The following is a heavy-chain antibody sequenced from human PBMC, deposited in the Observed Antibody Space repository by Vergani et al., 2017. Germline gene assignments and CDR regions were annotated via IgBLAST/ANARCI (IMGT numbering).Heavy chain of an antibody. D-gene: IGHD3-3*01. V-gene: IGHV5-51*03. Sequence: EVQLVQSGAEVKTPGESLKISCQGSGYSITNYWIAWVRQRPGKGLEWMGIIYAGDSDVRYSPSFQGQVTRSVDKSLSTAYLQWSSLKASDTATYYCAKTHDFSSLYSSYNWFDPWGQGTQVTVSS. J-gene: IGHJ5*02. CDR2: IYAGDSDV. CDR1: GYSITNYW. CDR3: AKTHDFSSLYSSYNWFDP.